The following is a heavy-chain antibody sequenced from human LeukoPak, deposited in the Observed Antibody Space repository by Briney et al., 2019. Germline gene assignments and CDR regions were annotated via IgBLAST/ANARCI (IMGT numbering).Heavy chain of an antibody. D-gene: IGHD2-21*02. V-gene: IGHV3-7*01. CDR2: IKEDGSEK. CDR3: VTFWGSKESDWLRDGMDV. J-gene: IGHJ6*02. Sequence: GGSLRLSCAASGFTFSSYWTSWVRQAPGKGLEWVATIKEDGSEKYYVGSVKGRFTISRDNAKRSLDLEMNSLRAEDAAVYYCVTFWGSKESDWLRDGMDVWGQGTTVTVSS. CDR1: GFTFSSYW.